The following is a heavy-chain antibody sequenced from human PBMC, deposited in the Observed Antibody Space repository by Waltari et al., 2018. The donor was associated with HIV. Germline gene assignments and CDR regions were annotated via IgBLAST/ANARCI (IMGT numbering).Heavy chain of an antibody. CDR1: GGTFSSYA. CDR3: ARYLTMIVVAGGYYYGMDV. D-gene: IGHD3-22*01. J-gene: IGHJ6*02. V-gene: IGHV1-69*01. CDR2: IIPIFGTA. Sequence: QVQLVQSGAEVTKPGSSVKVSCKASGGTFSSYAISWVRQAPGQGLEWMGGIIPIFGTANYAQKFQGRVTITADESTSTAYMELSSLRSEDTAVYYCARYLTMIVVAGGYYYGMDVWGQGTTVTVSS.